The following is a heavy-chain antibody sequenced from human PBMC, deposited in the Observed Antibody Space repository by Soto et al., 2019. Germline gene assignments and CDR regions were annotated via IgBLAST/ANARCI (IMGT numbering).Heavy chain of an antibody. V-gene: IGHV3-74*01. Sequence: PGGSLRLSCAASGFTFSSYWMHWVRQAPGKGLVWVSRINSDGSSTSYADSVKGRFTISRDNSKNTLYLQMNSLRAEDTAVYYCAKDYDFWSGYLNYWGPGTLVTVSS. J-gene: IGHJ4*02. D-gene: IGHD3-3*01. CDR1: GFTFSSYW. CDR3: AKDYDFWSGYLNY. CDR2: INSDGSST.